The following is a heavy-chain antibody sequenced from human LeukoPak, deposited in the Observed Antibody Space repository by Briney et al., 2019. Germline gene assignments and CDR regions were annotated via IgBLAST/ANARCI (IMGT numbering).Heavy chain of an antibody. CDR1: GFTFSDYY. J-gene: IGHJ4*02. CDR3: ARFNMRYYDSSGIDY. CDR2: ISISGSTI. D-gene: IGHD3-22*01. Sequence: GRSLRLSCAASGFTFSDYYMSCIRQAPGNGLEWGSYISISGSTIYYADSVKGRFTISRDNAKNSLYLQMNSLRAEDTAVYYCARFNMRYYDSSGIDYWGQGTLVTVSS. V-gene: IGHV3-11*04.